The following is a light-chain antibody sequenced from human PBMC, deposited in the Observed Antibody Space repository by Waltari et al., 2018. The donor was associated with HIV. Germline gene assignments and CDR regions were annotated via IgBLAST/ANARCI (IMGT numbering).Light chain of an antibody. Sequence: DIVMTQSPDSLAVSLGESATLNCTSSQNVLFSSNNKNFLAWYQQKPGQPPRLLISWASNREFGVPDRFSGSGSGTIFSLTISRLQAEDVAVYYCQQYYTAPHTFGQGTKLEIK. J-gene: IGKJ2*01. CDR2: WAS. CDR1: QNVLFSSNNKNF. V-gene: IGKV4-1*01. CDR3: QQYYTAPHT.